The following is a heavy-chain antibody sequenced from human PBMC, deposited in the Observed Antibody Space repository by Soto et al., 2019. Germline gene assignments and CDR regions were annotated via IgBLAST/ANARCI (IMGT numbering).Heavy chain of an antibody. CDR1: GFSLSTSGVG. CDR2: IYWNDDK. D-gene: IGHD3-10*01. CDR3: AHTARWGVITPFGY. J-gene: IGHJ4*02. V-gene: IGHV2-5*01. Sequence: SGPTLVNPTQTLTLTCPFSGFSLSTSGVGVGWIRQPPGKALEWLALIYWNDDKRYSPSLKSRLTISKYTSKNQVVFTLTNMDPVDTATHYCAHTARWGVITPFGYWGQGTLVTVAS.